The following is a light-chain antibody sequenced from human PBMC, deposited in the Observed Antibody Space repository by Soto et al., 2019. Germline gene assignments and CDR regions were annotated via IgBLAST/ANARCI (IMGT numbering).Light chain of an antibody. J-gene: IGKJ4*01. Sequence: EIVLTQSPATLSLSPGERATLSCRVSQSVSRYLSWFQQKPGQAPRLLIFDASTRATGIPARFSGSGSGTDFTLTISNLEPEDFAVYYCQQRSSWLTFGGGTTVEIK. V-gene: IGKV3-11*01. CDR3: QQRSSWLT. CDR1: QSVSRY. CDR2: DAS.